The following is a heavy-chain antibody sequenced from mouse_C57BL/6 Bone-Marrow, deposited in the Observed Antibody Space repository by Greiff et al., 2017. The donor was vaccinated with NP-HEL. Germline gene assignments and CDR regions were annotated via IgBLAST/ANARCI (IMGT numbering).Heavy chain of an antibody. CDR3: ARRMFYDGYYVLAMDY. Sequence: EVHLVESGGGLVQPGGSLKLSCAASGFTFSDYYMYWVRQTPEKRLEWVAYISNGGGSTYYPDTVKGQFTISRDNAKNTLYLQMSRLKSEDTAMYYCARRMFYDGYYVLAMDYWGQGTSVTVSS. D-gene: IGHD2-3*01. V-gene: IGHV5-12*01. CDR2: ISNGGGST. CDR1: GFTFSDYY. J-gene: IGHJ4*01.